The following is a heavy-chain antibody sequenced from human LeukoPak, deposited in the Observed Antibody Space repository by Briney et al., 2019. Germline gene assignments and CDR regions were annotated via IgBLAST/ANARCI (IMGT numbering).Heavy chain of an antibody. CDR3: ARSAYYYDSSGYYSRFDY. CDR2: ISYDGSNK. Sequence: GGSLRLSCAASGFTFSRYAMHWVRQAPGKGLEWEAFISYDGSNKYYADSVKGRFTISRDNSKNTLYLQMNSLRAEDTAVYYCARSAYYYDSSGYYSRFDYWGQGTLVTVSS. CDR1: GFTFSRYA. D-gene: IGHD3-22*01. V-gene: IGHV3-30*04. J-gene: IGHJ4*02.